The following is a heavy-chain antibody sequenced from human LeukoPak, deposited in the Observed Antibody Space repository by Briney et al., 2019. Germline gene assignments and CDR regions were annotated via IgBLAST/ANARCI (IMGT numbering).Heavy chain of an antibody. J-gene: IGHJ6*03. CDR2: IRSSGSTI. CDR1: GGTFSSYA. D-gene: IGHD6-13*01. Sequence: SCKASGGTFSSYAISWVRQAPGKGLGWVSYIRSSGSTIYYADSVKGRFTISRDNAKNSLYLQMNSLRAEDTAVYYCARDGIAAAAPGLDYYYMDVWGKGTTVTVSS. V-gene: IGHV3-48*03. CDR3: ARDGIAAAAPGLDYYYMDV.